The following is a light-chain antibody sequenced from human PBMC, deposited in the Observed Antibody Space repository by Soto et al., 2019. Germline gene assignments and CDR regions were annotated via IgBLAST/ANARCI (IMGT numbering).Light chain of an antibody. CDR2: GAS. CDR3: QQFGSSPRGT. V-gene: IGKV3-20*01. CDR1: QSVSSSY. J-gene: IGKJ1*01. Sequence: EIVLTQSPGTLSLSPGERATLSCRASQSVSSSYLAWYQQKPGQAPRLLIYGASSRATGIPDRFSGSGSGTDFTLTISRLEPEDFAVYYCQQFGSSPRGTFGQRTKVEIK.